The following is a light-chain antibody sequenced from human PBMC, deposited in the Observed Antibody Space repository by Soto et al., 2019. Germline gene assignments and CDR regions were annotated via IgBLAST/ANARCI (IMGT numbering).Light chain of an antibody. Sequence: EIVMTQSPATLSVSPGERATLSCRASQSVTDNYLAWYQQEPGQAPRLLMHGASNRASGIPDRFSGSGSGTDFTLTISRLEPEDFAVYYCQQYGSSPRTFGQGTKVDI. CDR2: GAS. CDR3: QQYGSSPRT. CDR1: QSVTDNY. J-gene: IGKJ1*01. V-gene: IGKV3-20*01.